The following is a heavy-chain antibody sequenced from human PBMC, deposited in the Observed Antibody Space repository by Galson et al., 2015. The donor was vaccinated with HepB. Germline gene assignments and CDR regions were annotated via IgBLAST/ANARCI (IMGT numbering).Heavy chain of an antibody. Sequence: SVKVSCKASGYRFTSYGISWVRQAPGQGLEWMGWISPYTGNTDFVQKFQGRLTMTTDTSTFTADMELRNLKSDDTAIYYCNRSGRQQLVGGIYYFGLDVWGQGTTVTVSS. J-gene: IGHJ6*02. D-gene: IGHD6-13*01. CDR3: NRSGRQQLVGGIYYFGLDV. CDR1: GYRFTSYG. CDR2: ISPYTGNT. V-gene: IGHV1-18*04.